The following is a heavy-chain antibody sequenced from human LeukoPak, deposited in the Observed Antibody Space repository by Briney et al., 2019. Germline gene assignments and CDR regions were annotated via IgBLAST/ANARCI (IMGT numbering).Heavy chain of an antibody. J-gene: IGHJ6*03. D-gene: IGHD5-12*01. CDR3: AKGGGYEAQYYYYYLDV. Sequence: SLRHSCAASGFTFDDFAMQWARQAPGKGLEWVSGISWNSDSIRYADSVKGLFTISGNNAKNSLYLQMNSLRAEDTALYYGAKGGGYEAQYYYYYLDVWGKGTTVTISS. V-gene: IGHV3-9*01. CDR2: ISWNSDSI. CDR1: GFTFDDFA.